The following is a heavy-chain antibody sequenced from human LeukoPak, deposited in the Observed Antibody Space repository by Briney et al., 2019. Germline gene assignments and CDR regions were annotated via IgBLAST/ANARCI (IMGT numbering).Heavy chain of an antibody. J-gene: IGHJ4*02. CDR3: ASLYTYGDYDY. V-gene: IGHV4-61*02. CDR2: IYTSGST. CDR1: GGSISSGSYY. Sequence: SETLSLTCTVSGGSISSGSYYWSWIRQPAGKGLEWIGRIYTSGSTNYNPSLKSRVTISVDTSKNQFSLKLSSVTAADTAVYYCASLYTYGDYDYWGQGTLVTLSS. D-gene: IGHD4-17*01.